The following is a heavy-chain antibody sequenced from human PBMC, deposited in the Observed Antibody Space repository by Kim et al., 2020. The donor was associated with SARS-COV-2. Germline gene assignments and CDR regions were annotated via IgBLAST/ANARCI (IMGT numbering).Heavy chain of an antibody. V-gene: IGHV3-49*03. CDR3: TIYSSGYRWWFDP. J-gene: IGHJ5*02. D-gene: IGHD3-22*01. CDR1: GFTFGDYA. CDR2: IRSKAYGGTT. Sequence: GGSLRLSCTASGFTFGDYAMSWFRQAPGKGLEWVGFIRSKAYGGTTEYAASVKGRFTISRDDSKSIAYLQMNSLKTEDTAVYYCTIYSSGYRWWFDPWGQGTLVTVSS.